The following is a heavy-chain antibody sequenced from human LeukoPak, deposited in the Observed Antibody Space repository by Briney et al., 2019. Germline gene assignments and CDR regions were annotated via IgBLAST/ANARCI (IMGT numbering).Heavy chain of an antibody. CDR3: ARDRRELRYFDWTTLGWFDP. CDR2: IIPIFGTA. J-gene: IGHJ5*02. CDR1: GGTFSSYA. D-gene: IGHD3-9*01. V-gene: IGHV1-69*06. Sequence: ASVKVSCKASGGTFSSYAISWVRQAPGQGLEWMGGIIPIFGTANYAQKFQGRVTITADKSTSTAYMELSSLRSEDTAVYYCARDRRELRYFDWTTLGWFDPWGQGTLVTVSS.